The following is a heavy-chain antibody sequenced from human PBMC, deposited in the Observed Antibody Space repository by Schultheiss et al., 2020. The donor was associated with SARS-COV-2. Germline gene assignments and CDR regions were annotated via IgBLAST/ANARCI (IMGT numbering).Heavy chain of an antibody. CDR3: ARDRTGNSGGHFDL. D-gene: IGHD5-12*01. CDR2: IWYDGSNK. CDR1: GFTFSSYG. J-gene: IGHJ2*01. V-gene: IGHV3-33*01. Sequence: GGSLRLSCAASGFTFSSYGMHWVRQAPGKGLEWVAVIWYDGSNKYYADSVKGRFTISRDNAKNSVYLQMNSLRAEDTAVYYCARDRTGNSGGHFDLWGRGTLVTVSS.